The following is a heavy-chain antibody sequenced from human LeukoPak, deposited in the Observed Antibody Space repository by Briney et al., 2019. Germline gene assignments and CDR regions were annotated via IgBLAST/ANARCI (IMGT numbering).Heavy chain of an antibody. D-gene: IGHD2-15*01. V-gene: IGHV4-39*07. CDR2: IYYSGST. CDR3: ARVRSNKGGSPPDY. Sequence: SETLSLTCTVSGGSISSSSYYWGWIRQPPGKGLEWIGSIYYSGSTYYNPSLKSRVTISVDTSKNQFSLKLSSVTAADTAVYYCARVRSNKGGSPPDYWGQGTLVTVSS. J-gene: IGHJ4*02. CDR1: GGSISSSSYY.